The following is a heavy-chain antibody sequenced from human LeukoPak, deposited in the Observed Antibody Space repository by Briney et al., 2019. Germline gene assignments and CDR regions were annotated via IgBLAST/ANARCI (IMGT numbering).Heavy chain of an antibody. D-gene: IGHD2/OR15-2a*01. J-gene: IGHJ6*03. V-gene: IGHV6-1*01. Sequence: SQTLSLTCAISGDSVSSNSAAWNWVRQSPSRGLEWLGRTYYRSKWFYDYEISVKSRITFNPDTSKNQFSLQLNSVTPEDTAVYYCARELLYAGIYYMDVWGKGTTVTVSS. CDR2: TYYRSKWFY. CDR3: ARELLYAGIYYMDV. CDR1: GDSVSSNSAA.